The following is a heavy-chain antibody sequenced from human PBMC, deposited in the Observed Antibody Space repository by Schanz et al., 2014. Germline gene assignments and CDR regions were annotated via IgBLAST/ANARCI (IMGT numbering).Heavy chain of an antibody. J-gene: IGHJ4*02. V-gene: IGHV3-23*01. CDR3: ARGGPAYYFDD. CDR1: GFTFRGYA. Sequence: EVQLLESGGGLVQPGGSLRLSCAASGFTFRGYAMSWVRQAPGRGLEWVSIISGSGGNTYYADAVRGRFTISRDNSKNTVYIQMNSLRAEDTAVYYCARGGPAYYFDDWGQGTLVTVSS. CDR2: ISGSGGNT.